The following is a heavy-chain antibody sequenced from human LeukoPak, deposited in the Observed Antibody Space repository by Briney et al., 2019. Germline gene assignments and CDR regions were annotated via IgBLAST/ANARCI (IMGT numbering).Heavy chain of an antibody. D-gene: IGHD3-3*01. CDR2: INPNSGGT. V-gene: IGHV1-2*02. Sequence: ASVKVSCKASGYTLTGYYMHWVRQAPGQGLEWRGWINPNSGGTNYAQKFQGRVTMTRDTSISTAYMELSRLRSDDTAVYYCARDLGDFWSGYYTYWGQGTLVTVSS. J-gene: IGHJ4*02. CDR1: GYTLTGYY. CDR3: ARDLGDFWSGYYTY.